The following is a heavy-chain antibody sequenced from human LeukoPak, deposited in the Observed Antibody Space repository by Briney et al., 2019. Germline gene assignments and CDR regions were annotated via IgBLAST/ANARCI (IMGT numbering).Heavy chain of an antibody. CDR1: GGSFSSYY. Sequence: SETLSLTCTVSGGSFSSYYWSWIRQPPGKGLEWIGYIYYSGSTNYNPSLKSRVTVSVDTSKNQFSLKLSSVTAADTAVYYCARDRAMVRGVIAMIDAFDIWGQGTMVTVSS. V-gene: IGHV4-59*01. CDR3: ARDRAMVRGVIAMIDAFDI. D-gene: IGHD3-10*01. J-gene: IGHJ3*02. CDR2: IYYSGST.